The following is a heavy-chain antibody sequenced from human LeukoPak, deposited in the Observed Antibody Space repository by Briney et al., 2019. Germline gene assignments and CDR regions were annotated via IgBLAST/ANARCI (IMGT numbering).Heavy chain of an antibody. D-gene: IGHD5-18*01. CDR1: GGSISSYY. CDR3: ASAGYSYGQDAFDI. Sequence: PSETLSLTCTVSGGSISSYYWSWIRQPPGKGLEWIGYIYYSGSTYYNPSLKSRVTISVDTSKNQFSLKLSSVTAADTAVYYCASAGYSYGQDAFDIWGQGTMVTVSS. CDR2: IYYSGST. V-gene: IGHV4-59*08. J-gene: IGHJ3*02.